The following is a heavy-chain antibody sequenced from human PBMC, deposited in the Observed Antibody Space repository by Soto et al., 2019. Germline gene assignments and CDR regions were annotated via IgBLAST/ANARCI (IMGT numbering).Heavy chain of an antibody. V-gene: IGHV4-34*01. CDR3: ARGLEFRIVVVVAGKGGFDY. Sequence: PSETLSLTCAVYGGSFSGYYWSWIRQPPGKGLEWIGEINHSGSTNYNPSLKGRVTISVDTSKNQFSLKLSSVTAADTAVYYCARGLEFRIVVVVAGKGGFDYWGQGTLVTVSS. CDR2: INHSGST. CDR1: GGSFSGYY. D-gene: IGHD2-15*01. J-gene: IGHJ4*02.